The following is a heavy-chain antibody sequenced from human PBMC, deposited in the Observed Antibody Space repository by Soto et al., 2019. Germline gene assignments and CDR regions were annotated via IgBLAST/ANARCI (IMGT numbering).Heavy chain of an antibody. CDR3: AREETAWPLAYGLDV. J-gene: IGHJ6*02. V-gene: IGHV3-33*01. CDR2: IWYDGSKI. CDR1: GFTFSRYG. Sequence: GVSLRLSCAASGFTFSRYGMHWVRQAPGRGLEWVAVIWYDGSKIYYADSVKGRFTISRDNAKNSLSLQMNSMTAEDTAVYYCAREETAWPLAYGLDVWGQGTTVTVSS. D-gene: IGHD2-21*02.